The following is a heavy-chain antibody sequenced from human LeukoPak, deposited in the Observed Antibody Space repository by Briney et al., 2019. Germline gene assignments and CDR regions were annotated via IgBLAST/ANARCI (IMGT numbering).Heavy chain of an antibody. Sequence: PSETLSLTCAVYGGSFSGYYWSWIRQPPGKGLGWIGEINHSGSTNYNPSLKSRVTISVDTSKNQFSLKLSSVTAADTAVYYCAREMVRPGGAKDDYWGQGTLVTVSS. V-gene: IGHV4-34*01. CDR1: GGSFSGYY. CDR3: AREMVRPGGAKDDY. D-gene: IGHD3-10*01. J-gene: IGHJ4*02. CDR2: INHSGST.